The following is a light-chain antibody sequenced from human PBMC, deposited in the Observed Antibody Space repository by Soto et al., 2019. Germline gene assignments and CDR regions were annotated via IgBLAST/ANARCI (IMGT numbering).Light chain of an antibody. J-gene: IGKJ2*01. Sequence: DIVMTQSTDSLAVSLGERATINCKSSQSVLYRSHNKNHLAWHQQKSGQPPRLLMSWAATRESSVPDPFRGSESVTDFTLTISSLQAKDVAVSYCQEYYSNTYTFGQGTKLEIK. CDR2: WAA. CDR3: QEYYSNTYT. V-gene: IGKV4-1*01. CDR1: QSVLYRSHNKNH.